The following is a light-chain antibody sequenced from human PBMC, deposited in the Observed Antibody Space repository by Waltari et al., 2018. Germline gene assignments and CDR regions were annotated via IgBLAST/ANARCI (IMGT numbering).Light chain of an antibody. Sequence: DIQMTQSPSYLSASVGARVTITCRASQSISNYLIWYQQKPGKAPNLLLYAAASLQSGVPSRFNGSGSGTDFTLTISSLQPEDFATYYCQQSYSTPYTFGQGTKLEIK. CDR2: AAA. V-gene: IGKV1-39*01. CDR1: QSISNY. CDR3: QQSYSTPYT. J-gene: IGKJ2*01.